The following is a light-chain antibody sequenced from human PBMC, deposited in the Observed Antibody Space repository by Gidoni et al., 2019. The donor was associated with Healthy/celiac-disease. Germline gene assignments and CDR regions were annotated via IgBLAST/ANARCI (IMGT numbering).Light chain of an antibody. V-gene: IGKV1-5*01. CDR2: DAS. J-gene: IGKJ1*01. CDR3: QQYNSYPWT. Sequence: DIQMTQSPSTLSASVGDRVTITCRASQSISNWLAWYQQKPGKAPKLLIYDASSLESGVPSRFSGSGSGTEFTLTISSLQPDDFATYDCQQYNSYPWTFGQXTKVEIK. CDR1: QSISNW.